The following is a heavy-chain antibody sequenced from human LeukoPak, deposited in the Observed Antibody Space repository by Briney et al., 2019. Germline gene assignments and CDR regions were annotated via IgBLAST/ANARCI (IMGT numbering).Heavy chain of an antibody. Sequence: GGSLRLSCAASGFTFSDYYMSWIRQAPGKGLEWVSYISSSGSTIYYADSVKGRFTISRDNAKNSLYLQMNSLRAEDTAVYYCARDPGINPYYDFWIGPNWFDPWGQGTLVTVSS. CDR1: GFTFSDYY. J-gene: IGHJ5*02. D-gene: IGHD3-3*01. CDR3: ARDPGINPYYDFWIGPNWFDP. V-gene: IGHV3-11*04. CDR2: ISSSGSTI.